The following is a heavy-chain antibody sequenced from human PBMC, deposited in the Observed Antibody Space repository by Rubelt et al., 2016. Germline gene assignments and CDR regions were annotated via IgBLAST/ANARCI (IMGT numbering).Heavy chain of an antibody. CDR2: MYISGST. Sequence: QVKLQESGPGLVKPSETLSLTCTVSGGSISSDYWSWVRQPAGKGLEWIGRMYISGSTDYNPSLRSRATMSIDTSRSQFPLKLSSVTAADTATYYCARDSLTQLKGVPLDSWGQGTPVSVSS. CDR1: GGSISSDY. D-gene: IGHD1-1*01. J-gene: IGHJ4*02. CDR3: ARDSLTQLKGVPLDS. V-gene: IGHV4-4*07.